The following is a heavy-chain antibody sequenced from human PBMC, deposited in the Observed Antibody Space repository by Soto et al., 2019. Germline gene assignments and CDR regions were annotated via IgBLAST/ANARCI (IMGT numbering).Heavy chain of an antibody. J-gene: IGHJ3*02. CDR3: ARGINYYASGDDAFDI. V-gene: IGHV1-8*01. Sequence: QVQRVQSGAEVKKPGASVKVSGKASGYTFTSYDINWVRQATGQGLEWMGWMNPNSGNTGYAQKFQGRVTMTRNTSISTAYMELSSLRSEDTAVYYCARGINYYASGDDAFDIWGQGTMVTVSS. CDR2: MNPNSGNT. CDR1: GYTFTSYD. D-gene: IGHD3-10*01.